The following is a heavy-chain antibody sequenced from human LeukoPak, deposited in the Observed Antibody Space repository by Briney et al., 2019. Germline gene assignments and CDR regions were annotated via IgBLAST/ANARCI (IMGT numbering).Heavy chain of an antibody. CDR2: IYDSAST. J-gene: IGHJ4*02. Sequence: SETLSLTCTVSGDSISGYYWSWIRQAPGKGLEWMGYIYDSASTNYSPSLKSRVTISVDTSKNQFSLKLSSLTAADTGVYYCAVLGNYALDYWGQGTLVTVSS. D-gene: IGHD1-7*01. CDR1: GDSISGYY. V-gene: IGHV4-59*01. CDR3: AVLGNYALDY.